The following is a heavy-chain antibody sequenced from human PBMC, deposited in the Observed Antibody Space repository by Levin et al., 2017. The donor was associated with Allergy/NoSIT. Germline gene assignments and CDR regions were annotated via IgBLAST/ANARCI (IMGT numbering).Heavy chain of an antibody. D-gene: IGHD1-1*01. CDR2: ITGGGFNT. CDR3: AKKQGGTSGFSFDV. Sequence: GGSLRLSCAVSGFTISEYAMAWVRQAPGKGLEWVSVITGGGFNTYYGDSVKGRFTVSRDDSKDTLYLELNSLGGEDTAVYYCAKKQGGTSGFSFDVWGQGTVVTVSS. CDR1: GFTISEYA. V-gene: IGHV3-23*01. J-gene: IGHJ3*01.